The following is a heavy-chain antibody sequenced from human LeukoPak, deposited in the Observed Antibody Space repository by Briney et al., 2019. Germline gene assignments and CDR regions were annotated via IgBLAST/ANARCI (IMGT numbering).Heavy chain of an antibody. J-gene: IGHJ3*02. D-gene: IGHD3-22*01. V-gene: IGHV1-46*01. CDR1: GYTFSNFV. CDR2: INPSGGST. CDR3: ARDYDSSRGAFDI. Sequence: GASVKVSCKASGYTFSNFVINWVRQAPGQGLEWMGIINPSGGSTSYAQKFQGRVTMTRDMSTSTVYMELSSLRSEDTAVYYCARDYDSSRGAFDIWGQGTMVTVSS.